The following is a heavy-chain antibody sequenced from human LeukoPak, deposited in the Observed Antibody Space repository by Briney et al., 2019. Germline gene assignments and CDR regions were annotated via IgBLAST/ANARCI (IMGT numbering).Heavy chain of an antibody. V-gene: IGHV4-38-2*02. CDR2: IYYSGST. J-gene: IGHJ2*01. CDR3: ARGGPLRYWYFDL. CDR1: GYSISSGYY. D-gene: IGHD5-12*01. Sequence: SETLSLTCTVSGYSISSGYYWGWIRQPPGKDLEWIGSIYYSGSTYYNPSLKSRVTISVDTSKNQFSLKLSSVTAADTAVYYCARGGPLRYWYFDLWGRGTLVTVSS.